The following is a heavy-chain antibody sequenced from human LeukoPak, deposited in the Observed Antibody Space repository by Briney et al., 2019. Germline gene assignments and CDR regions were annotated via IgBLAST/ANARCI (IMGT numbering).Heavy chain of an antibody. V-gene: IGHV4-39*01. CDR2: IYYSGST. CDR1: GGSISSSSYY. J-gene: IGHJ5*02. CDR3: ARGEDHYDSSGYYYKNWFDP. Sequence: SETLSLTCTVSGGSISSSSYYWGWIRQPPGKGLEWIGSIYYSGSTYYNPSLKSRVTISVDTSKNQFSLKLSSVTAADTAVYYCARGEDHYDSSGYYYKNWFDPWGQGTLVTVSS. D-gene: IGHD3-22*01.